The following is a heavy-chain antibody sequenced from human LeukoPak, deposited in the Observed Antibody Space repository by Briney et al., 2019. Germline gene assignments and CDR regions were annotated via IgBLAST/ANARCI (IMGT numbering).Heavy chain of an antibody. CDR1: GYTFTSYG. Sequence: ATVNVSCKASGYTFTSYGISWVRQAPGQGLEWMGWISAYNGNTNYAQKLQGRVTMTTDTSTSTAYMELRSLRSDDTAVYYCARLDAFDTAMNRNWFDPWGQGTLVTVSS. V-gene: IGHV1-18*01. CDR3: ARLDAFDTAMNRNWFDP. J-gene: IGHJ5*02. D-gene: IGHD5-18*01. CDR2: ISAYNGNT.